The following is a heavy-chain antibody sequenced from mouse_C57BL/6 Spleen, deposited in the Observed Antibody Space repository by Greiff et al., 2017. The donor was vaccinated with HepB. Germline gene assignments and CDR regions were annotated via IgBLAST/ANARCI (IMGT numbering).Heavy chain of an antibody. D-gene: IGHD1-1*01. CDR3: TRTRYGSSSDV. V-gene: IGHV1-15*01. CDR1: GYTFTDYE. Sequence: QVQLQQSGAELVRPGASVTLSCKASGYTFTDYEMHWVKQTPVHGLEWIGAIDPETGGTAYNQKFKGKAILTADKSSSTAYMELRSLTSEDSADYYCTRTRYGSSSDVWGTGTTVTVSS. CDR2: IDPETGGT. J-gene: IGHJ1*03.